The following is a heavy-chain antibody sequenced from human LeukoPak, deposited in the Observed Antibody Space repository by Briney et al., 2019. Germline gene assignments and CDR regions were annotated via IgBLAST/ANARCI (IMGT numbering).Heavy chain of an antibody. D-gene: IGHD3-22*01. CDR3: AKDSRESSGHFPYYYYYHYGLDV. CDR1: GFIFSSSA. V-gene: IGHV3-23*01. J-gene: IGHJ6*02. Sequence: GGSLRLSCAVSGFIFSSSAMSWVRQAPGKGLEWVSAISGGGDDTSYADSARGRFTVSRDNSMNTLYLQVNSLRAEDTAVYYCAKDSRESSGHFPYYYYYHYGLDVWGQGTTVTVSS. CDR2: ISGGGDDT.